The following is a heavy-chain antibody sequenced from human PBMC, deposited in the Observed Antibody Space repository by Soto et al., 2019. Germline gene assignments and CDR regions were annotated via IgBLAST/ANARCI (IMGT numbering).Heavy chain of an antibody. D-gene: IGHD1-20*01. J-gene: IGHJ4*02. CDR1: GGSISSYY. Sequence: QVQLQESGPGLVKPSETLSLTCTVSGGSISSYYWSWIRQPPGKGLEWIGYIYYSGSTNYNPSLKSRVTISVDTSKNQFSLKLSSVTAADTAVYYCARVGNWNYVEYWGQGTLVTVSS. V-gene: IGHV4-59*01. CDR3: ARVGNWNYVEY. CDR2: IYYSGST.